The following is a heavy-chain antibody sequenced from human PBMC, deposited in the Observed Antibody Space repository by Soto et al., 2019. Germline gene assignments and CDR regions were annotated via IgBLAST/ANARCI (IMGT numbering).Heavy chain of an antibody. CDR1: GYTFTSYA. V-gene: IGHV1-3*01. CDR2: INAGNSDT. CDR3: ARAGRSKDIVSTTDAFDI. J-gene: IGHJ3*02. Sequence: ASVKVSCKASGYTFTSYAVHWVRQAPGQRLEWMGWINAGNSDTKYSRKFQDRVTITSDTSASTAYMELSSLRSEDTAVYYCARAGRSKDIVSTTDAFDIWGQGTMVTVSS. D-gene: IGHD2-15*01.